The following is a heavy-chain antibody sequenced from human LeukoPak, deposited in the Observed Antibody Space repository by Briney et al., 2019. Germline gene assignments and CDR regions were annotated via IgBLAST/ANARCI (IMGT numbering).Heavy chain of an antibody. Sequence: SLRXSCAASGFTFSSNWMTWVRQAPGKGLEWVANIKQDGSEKQYVDSVKGRFTISRDNAKNSLYLQMNSLRVEDTAVYYCARDPYNTGGYAAFDIWGQGTMVTVSS. CDR1: GFTFSSNW. J-gene: IGHJ3*02. CDR3: ARDPYNTGGYAAFDI. D-gene: IGHD3-22*01. CDR2: IKQDGSEK. V-gene: IGHV3-7*01.